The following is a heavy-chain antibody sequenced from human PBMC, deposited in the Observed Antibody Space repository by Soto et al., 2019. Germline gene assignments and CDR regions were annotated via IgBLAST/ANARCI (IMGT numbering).Heavy chain of an antibody. CDR3: ASGLGRYCISTSCPHDAFDI. Sequence: PSETLSLTCTVSGGSVSSGSYYWSWIRQPPGKGLEWIGYIYYSGSTNYNPSLKSRVTISVDTSKNQFSLKLSSVTAADTAVYYCASGLGRYCISTSCPHDAFDIWGQGTMVTVSS. CDR1: GGSVSSGSYY. D-gene: IGHD2-2*01. CDR2: IYYSGST. J-gene: IGHJ3*02. V-gene: IGHV4-61*01.